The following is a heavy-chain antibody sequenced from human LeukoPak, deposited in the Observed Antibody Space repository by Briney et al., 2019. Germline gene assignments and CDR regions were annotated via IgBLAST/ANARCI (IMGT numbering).Heavy chain of an antibody. CDR3: TRETSLYGAFEM. CDR2: IYDTGNT. J-gene: IGHJ3*02. V-gene: IGHV4-59*01. CDR1: WGSYY. D-gene: IGHD2/OR15-2a*01. Sequence: PSETLSLTCAVSWGSYYWSWIRQPPGRGLEGIGYIYDTGNTNYNPSLRSRVTISLDRSRNQLSLNLTSLTAADTAMYYCTRETSLYGAFEMWGQGTTVTVSS.